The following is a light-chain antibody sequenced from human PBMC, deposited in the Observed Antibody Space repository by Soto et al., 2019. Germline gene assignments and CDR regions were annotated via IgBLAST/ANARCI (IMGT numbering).Light chain of an antibody. Sequence: QSVLTQPASVSGSPGQSITISCTGTSSDVGGYNYVSWYQQHPGKAPKLMIYEVSNRPSGVSNRVSGSKSGNTASLTISGLQAEDEADYYCSSYTSSSTLAVFGGGTKLTVL. J-gene: IGLJ2*01. CDR1: SSDVGGYNY. CDR3: SSYTSSSTLAV. V-gene: IGLV2-14*01. CDR2: EVS.